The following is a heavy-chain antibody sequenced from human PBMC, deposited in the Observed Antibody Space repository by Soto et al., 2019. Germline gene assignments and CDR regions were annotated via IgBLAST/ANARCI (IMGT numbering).Heavy chain of an antibody. CDR3: ARLWWGNNWFDP. CDR1: GGSISKYY. J-gene: IGHJ5*02. CDR2: IYNSGST. V-gene: IGHV4-59*01. D-gene: IGHD2-8*02. Sequence: SETLPLTCTVSGGSISKYYWSWIRQPLGKGLEWIGYIYNSGSTNYNPSLKSRVTISVDTSKNQFSLKLSSVTAADTAVYYCARLWWGNNWFDPWGQGTLVTVSS.